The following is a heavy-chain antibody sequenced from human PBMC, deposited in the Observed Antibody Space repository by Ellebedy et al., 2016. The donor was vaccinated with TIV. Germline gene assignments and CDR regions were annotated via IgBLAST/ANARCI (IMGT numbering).Heavy chain of an antibody. V-gene: IGHV1-69*13. Sequence: SVKVSCXASGYTFTSYYMHWVRQAPGQGLEWMGGIIPIFGTANYAQKFQGRVTITADESTSTAYMELSSLRSEDTAVYYCAREGGSSPYYFDYWGQGTLVTVS. CDR1: GYTFTSYY. D-gene: IGHD2-15*01. CDR2: IIPIFGTA. J-gene: IGHJ4*02. CDR3: AREGGSSPYYFDY.